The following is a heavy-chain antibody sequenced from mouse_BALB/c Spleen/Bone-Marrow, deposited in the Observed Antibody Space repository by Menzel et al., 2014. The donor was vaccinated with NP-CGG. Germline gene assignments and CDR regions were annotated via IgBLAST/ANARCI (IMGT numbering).Heavy chain of an antibody. CDR3: ARFATGSFAY. D-gene: IGHD1-1*01. CDR1: GYVFTDYW. V-gene: IGHV1-80*01. J-gene: IGHJ3*01. Sequence: QVQLQQSGAELVRPGSSVKISCKASGYVFTDYWMNWLRQRPGQGLEWIGQIFPVNADTNYKANFKDKVTLTADKSSTTAYMQLNSPTSEDSAVYFCARFATGSFAYWGQGTLVTVSA. CDR2: IFPVNADT.